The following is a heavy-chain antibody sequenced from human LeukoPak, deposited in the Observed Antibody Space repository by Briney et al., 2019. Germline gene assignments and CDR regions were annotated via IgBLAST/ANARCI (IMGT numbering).Heavy chain of an antibody. CDR3: ARARSYSAPFDY. CDR2: IYTSGST. J-gene: IGHJ4*02. Sequence: SETLSLTCTVSGGSISSGSYYWSWIRQPAGKGLEWIGRIYTSGSTNYNPSLKSRVTISVDTSKNQFSLKLSSVTAADTAVYYCARARSYSAPFDYWGQGTLVTVSS. V-gene: IGHV4-61*02. CDR1: GGSISSGSYY. D-gene: IGHD1-26*01.